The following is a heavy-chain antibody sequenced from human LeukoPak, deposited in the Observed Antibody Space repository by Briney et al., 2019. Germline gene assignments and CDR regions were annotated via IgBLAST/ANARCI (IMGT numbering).Heavy chain of an antibody. J-gene: IGHJ4*02. V-gene: IGHV3-23*01. Sequence: GGSLRLSCAASGFTFSSYAMSWVRQAPGKGLEWVSAISGSGGSTYYADSAKGRFTISRDNSKNTLYLQMNSLRAEDTAVYYCALRGYSYGQPDWGQGTLVTVSS. D-gene: IGHD5-18*01. CDR3: ALRGYSYGQPD. CDR1: GFTFSSYA. CDR2: ISGSGGST.